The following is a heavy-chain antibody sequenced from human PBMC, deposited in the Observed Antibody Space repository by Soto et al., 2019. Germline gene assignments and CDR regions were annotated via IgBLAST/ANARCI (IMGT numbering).Heavy chain of an antibody. D-gene: IGHD3-10*01. J-gene: IGHJ5*02. CDR1: DCSISRYY. V-gene: IGHV4-59*01. CDR2: IYYSGST. CDR3: ARLLFGAANWFDP. Sequence: SETLSLTCTASDCSISRYYWSWIRQPPGKGLECIGYIYYSGSTNYNPSLKSRVTISIDTSKNQFSLKLSSVTAADTAVYYCARLLFGAANWFDPWGQGTLVTVSS.